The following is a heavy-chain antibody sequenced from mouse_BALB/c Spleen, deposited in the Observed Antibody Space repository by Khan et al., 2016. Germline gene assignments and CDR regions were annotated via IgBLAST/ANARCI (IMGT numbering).Heavy chain of an antibody. Sequence: QVQLQQPGPELVKPGASVRISCKASGYTFTSYYIHWVKQRPGQGLEWIGWIYPGNVNTKYNEKFKGKATLTADKSSSTAYMQLSSLTSEDSAVYFCARGGRYDVYWYFDVWGAGTTVTVSS. J-gene: IGHJ1*01. V-gene: IGHV1S56*01. CDR3: ARGGRYDVYWYFDV. D-gene: IGHD2-14*01. CDR1: GYTFTSYY. CDR2: IYPGNVNT.